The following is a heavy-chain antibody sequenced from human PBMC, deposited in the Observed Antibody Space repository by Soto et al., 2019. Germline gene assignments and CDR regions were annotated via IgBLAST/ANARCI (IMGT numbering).Heavy chain of an antibody. V-gene: IGHV1-69*13. D-gene: IGHD3-10*01. CDR2: IIPIFGTA. CDR3: ARITRVRGALGSMDV. CDR1: GYTFTSYY. Sequence: ASVKVSCKASGYTFTSYYMHWLRQARGQGLEWMGGIIPIFGTANYEQKFQGRVTITADESTSTDYMELSSMRSEDTAVYYCARITRVRGALGSMDVWGQGTTVTVSS. J-gene: IGHJ6*02.